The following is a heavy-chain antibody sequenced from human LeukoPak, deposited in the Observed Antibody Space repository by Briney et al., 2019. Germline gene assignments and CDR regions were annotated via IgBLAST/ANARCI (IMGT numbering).Heavy chain of an antibody. J-gene: IGHJ4*02. CDR2: ISYDGSNK. V-gene: IGHV3-30*18. Sequence: VGSLTLSCAASGFTFSNYGMHWVRQAPGKGLEWVAVISYDGSNKYYADSVKGRFTISRDNSKNTLYLQMNSLRAEDTAVYYCAKGGEKWELLIGTIDYWGQGTLVTVSS. CDR1: GFTFSNYG. D-gene: IGHD1-26*01. CDR3: AKGGEKWELLIGTIDY.